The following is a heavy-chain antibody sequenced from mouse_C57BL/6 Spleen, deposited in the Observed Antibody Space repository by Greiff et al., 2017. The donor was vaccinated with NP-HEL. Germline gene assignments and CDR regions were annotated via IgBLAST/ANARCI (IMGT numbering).Heavy chain of an antibody. J-gene: IGHJ2*01. CDR1: GYAFTNYL. CDR3: AREGDYGGFDY. V-gene: IGHV1-54*01. CDR2: INPGSGGT. Sequence: QVQLQQSGAELVRPGTSVKVSCKASGYAFTNYLIEWVKQRPGQGLEWIGVINPGSGGTNYNEKFKGKATLTADKSSSTAYMQLSGLTSEDSAVYFCAREGDYGGFDYWGQGTTLTVSS. D-gene: IGHD2-4*01.